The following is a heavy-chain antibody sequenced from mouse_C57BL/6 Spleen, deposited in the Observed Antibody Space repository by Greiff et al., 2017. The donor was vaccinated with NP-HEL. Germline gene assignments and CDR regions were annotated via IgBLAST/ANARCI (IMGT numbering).Heavy chain of an antibody. Sequence: EVQGVESGGGLVQSGRSLRLSCATSGFTFSDFYMEWVRQAPGKGLEWIAASRNKANDYTTEYSASVKGRFIVSRDTSQSILYLQMNALRAEDTAIYYCARDAFPSDGFAYWGQGTLVTVSA. CDR3: ARDAFPSDGFAY. J-gene: IGHJ3*01. V-gene: IGHV7-1*01. CDR1: GFTFSDFY. CDR2: SRNKANDYTT.